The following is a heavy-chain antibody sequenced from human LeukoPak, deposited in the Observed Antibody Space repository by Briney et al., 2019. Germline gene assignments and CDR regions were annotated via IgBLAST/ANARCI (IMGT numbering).Heavy chain of an antibody. D-gene: IGHD3-10*01. CDR2: ISSSSSYI. Sequence: PGGSLRLSCAASGFTFSSYSMNWVRQAPGKGLEWVSSISSSSSYIYYADSVKGRFTISRDNAKNSLYLQMNSLRAEDTAVYYCAKSLRGLLIGYDYWGQGTLVTVSS. CDR1: GFTFSSYS. J-gene: IGHJ4*02. V-gene: IGHV3-21*04. CDR3: AKSLRGLLIGYDY.